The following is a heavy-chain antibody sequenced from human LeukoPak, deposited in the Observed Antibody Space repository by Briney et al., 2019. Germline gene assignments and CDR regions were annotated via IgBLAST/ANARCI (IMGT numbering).Heavy chain of an antibody. V-gene: IGHV3-33*01. J-gene: IGHJ4*02. CDR1: GFTFRSYG. Sequence: GRSLRLSCAASGFTFRSYGMHWVRQAPGKGLEWVAVIWYDGSNKYYADSVKGRFTVSRDNSKNTLYLQMNSLRAEDTAVYYCATAVASSSGWYADYWGQGTLVTVSS. CDR3: ATAVASSSGWYADY. CDR2: IWYDGSNK. D-gene: IGHD6-19*01.